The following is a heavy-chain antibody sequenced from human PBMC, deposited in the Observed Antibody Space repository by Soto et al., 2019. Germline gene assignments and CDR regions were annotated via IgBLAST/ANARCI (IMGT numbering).Heavy chain of an antibody. J-gene: IGHJ3*02. CDR1: GFTFSSYG. V-gene: IGHV3-30*18. CDR3: AKERDDFWRGGKNPAFDI. D-gene: IGHD3-3*01. Sequence: QVQLVESGGGVVQPGRSLRLSCAASGFTFSSYGMHWVRQAPGKGLECVAVISYDGSNKYYADSVKGRFTISRDNSKNTLYLQMNSLRAEDTAVYYCAKERDDFWRGGKNPAFDIWGQGTMVTVSS. CDR2: ISYDGSNK.